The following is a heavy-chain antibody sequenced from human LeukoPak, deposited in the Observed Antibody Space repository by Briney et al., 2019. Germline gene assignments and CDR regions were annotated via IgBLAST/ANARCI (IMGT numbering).Heavy chain of an antibody. CDR2: ISWNSGSI. CDR1: GFTFDDYA. Sequence: PGRSLRLSCAASGFTFDDYAMHWVRQAPGKGLEWVSGISWNSGSIGYADSVKGRFTISRDNAKNSLYLQMNSLRAEDTALYYCAKQGGYCSSTSCFYYFDYWSQGTLVTVSS. V-gene: IGHV3-9*01. J-gene: IGHJ4*02. D-gene: IGHD2-2*01. CDR3: AKQGGYCSSTSCFYYFDY.